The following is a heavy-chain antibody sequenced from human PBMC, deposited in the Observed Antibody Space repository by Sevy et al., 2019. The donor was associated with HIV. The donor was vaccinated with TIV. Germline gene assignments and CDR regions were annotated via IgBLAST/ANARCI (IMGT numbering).Heavy chain of an antibody. CDR2: LSFGCGEI. D-gene: IGHD2-8*01. J-gene: IGHJ4*02. Sequence: GGSLRLSCAASGFTFSKYSMSWVRQPPGKGLEWVSTLSFGCGEINYADSVKGRFTIPRDNSKSSVYLQMNNLRPEDTAVYYCAREGCTKPHDYWGQGTLVTAPQ. V-gene: IGHV3-23*01. CDR3: AREGCTKPHDY. CDR1: GFTFSKYS.